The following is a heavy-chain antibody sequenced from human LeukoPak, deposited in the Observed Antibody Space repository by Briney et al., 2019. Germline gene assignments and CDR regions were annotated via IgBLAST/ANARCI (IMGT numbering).Heavy chain of an antibody. CDR1: GFTFDDYG. V-gene: IGHV3-48*01. CDR3: ARDSPWVVVVPAASPDMDV. D-gene: IGHD2-2*01. J-gene: IGHJ6*03. Sequence: GGSLRLSCAASGFTFDDYGMSWVRQAPGKGLEWVSYISSSSSTIYYADSVKGRFTISRDNAKNSLYLQMNSLRAEDTAVYYCARDSPWVVVVPAASPDMDVWGKGTTVTVSS. CDR2: ISSSSSTI.